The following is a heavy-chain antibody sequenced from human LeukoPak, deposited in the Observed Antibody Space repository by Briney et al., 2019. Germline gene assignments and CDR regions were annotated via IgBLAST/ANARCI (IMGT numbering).Heavy chain of an antibody. D-gene: IGHD3-10*01. Sequence: ASVKVSCKASGYTFTSYDINWVRQATGQGLEWMGWMNPNSGNTGYAQKFQGRVTMTRNTSISTAYMELSSLRSEDTAVYYCATTMVRGVIIFFDYWAREPWSPSPQ. J-gene: IGHJ4*02. CDR3: ATTMVRGVIIFFDY. CDR2: MNPNSGNT. CDR1: GYTFTSYD. V-gene: IGHV1-8*01.